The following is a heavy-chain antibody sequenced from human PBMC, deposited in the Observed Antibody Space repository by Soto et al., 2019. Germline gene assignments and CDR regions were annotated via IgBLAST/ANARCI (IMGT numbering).Heavy chain of an antibody. CDR3: ARETIGWPDALVM. J-gene: IGHJ3*02. V-gene: IGHV3-66*01. Sequence: DVQLVESGGGLVQPGGSLRLSCAVSGFTVSSDYMSWFRQAPAKGLEWVSAIYSGGDTYYADSMKGRFTMSRDNSKNTLYRQMNSLRAEDTAVYYCARETIGWPDALVMWGQGTMVTVSS. D-gene: IGHD6-19*01. CDR1: GFTVSSDY. CDR2: IYSGGDT.